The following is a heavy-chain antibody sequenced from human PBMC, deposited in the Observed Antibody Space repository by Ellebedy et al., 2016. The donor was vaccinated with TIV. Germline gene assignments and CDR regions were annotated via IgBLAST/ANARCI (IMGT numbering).Heavy chain of an antibody. CDR3: ANDFDSQYYGSKRGRMD. Sequence: AASVKVSCKASGGTFSTYAISWVRQAPGQGLEWMGRIIPILGMTNYAQRFQDRVTITADKSTSTAYMELSSLRSEDTAVYYCANDFDSQYYGSKRGRMDWGQGTLVTVSS. CDR1: GGTFSTYA. V-gene: IGHV1-69*04. J-gene: IGHJ4*02. D-gene: IGHD3-10*01. CDR2: IIPILGMT.